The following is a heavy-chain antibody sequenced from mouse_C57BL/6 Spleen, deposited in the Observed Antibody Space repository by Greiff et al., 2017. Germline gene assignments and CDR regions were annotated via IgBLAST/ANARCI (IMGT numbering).Heavy chain of an antibody. CDR1: GYAFSSSW. CDR2: ICSGGGAT. CDR3: ARNYGSSYYYAMDY. J-gene: IGHJ4*01. D-gene: IGHD1-1*01. V-gene: IGHV1-82*01. Sequence: VKLMESGPELVKPGASVKISCKASGYAFSSSWMNWVKQRPGKGLEWIGRICSGGGATNYNGKFKGKATPTADKSSSTAYMQLSSLTSEDSAVYFCARNYGSSYYYAMDYWGQGTSVTVSS.